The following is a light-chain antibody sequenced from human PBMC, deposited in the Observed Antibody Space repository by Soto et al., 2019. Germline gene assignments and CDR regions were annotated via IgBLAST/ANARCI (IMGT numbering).Light chain of an antibody. CDR2: GAS. CDR1: QSISSNY. J-gene: IGKJ3*01. CDR3: QQYSSSPPEFT. Sequence: EIVLTQSPGTLSLSPGERATLSCRASQSISSNYLAWYQQRPGQAPRLLIFGASYGATGIPDRFSGSGSGTDFTLTISRLEPEDFAVYYCQQYSSSPPEFTFGPGTRVESK. V-gene: IGKV3-20*01.